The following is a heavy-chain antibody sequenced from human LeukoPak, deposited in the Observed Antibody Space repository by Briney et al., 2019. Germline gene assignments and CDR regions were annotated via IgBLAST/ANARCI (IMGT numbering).Heavy chain of an antibody. J-gene: IGHJ4*02. D-gene: IGHD3-10*01. CDR1: GFTVSTTY. CDR2: IYTGGST. V-gene: IGHV3-53*01. CDR3: AKDRPPSLYGTGPWDS. Sequence: HAGGSLRLSCAASGFTVSTTYMTWVRQAPGKGLEWVSVIYTGGSTYYADSVKGRFTISRDISNNTLYLQMNSLRAGDTAVYYCAKDRPPSLYGTGPWDSWGQGSLVTVSS.